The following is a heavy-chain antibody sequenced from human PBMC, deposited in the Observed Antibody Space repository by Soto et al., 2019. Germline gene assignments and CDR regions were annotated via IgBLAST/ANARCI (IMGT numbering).Heavy chain of an antibody. CDR1: GYRFTSYW. CDR3: ARGDTAMAPYYFDY. D-gene: IGHD5-18*01. J-gene: IGHJ4*02. V-gene: IGHV5-51*01. CDR2: ISPGASET. Sequence: EMQLVQSGAEVKKPGESLKISCKGSGYRFTSYWIAWVRQLPGQGLAWMGIISPGASETRYSPSFQGQVTISADKAINTAYLQGSSLRASDTAMYYCARGDTAMAPYYFDYWGQGTLVTVAS.